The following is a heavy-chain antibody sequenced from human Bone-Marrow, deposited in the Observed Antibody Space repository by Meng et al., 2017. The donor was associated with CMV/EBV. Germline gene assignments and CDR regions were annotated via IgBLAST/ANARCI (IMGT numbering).Heavy chain of an antibody. CDR1: GGSFSGYY. Sequence: SETLSLTCAVYGGSFSGYYWSWIRQPPGKGLEWIGEINPSGSTNYNPSLKSRVTISVDTSKNQFSLKLSSVTAADTAVYYCASLPLYSNPPANYYYGMDVWGQGTTVTVSS. V-gene: IGHV4-34*01. CDR3: ASLPLYSNPPANYYYGMDV. J-gene: IGHJ6*02. D-gene: IGHD4-11*01. CDR2: INPSGST.